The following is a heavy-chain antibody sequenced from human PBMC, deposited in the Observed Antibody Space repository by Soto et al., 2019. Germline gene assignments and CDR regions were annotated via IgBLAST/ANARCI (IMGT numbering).Heavy chain of an antibody. CDR3: ARDHPHSYGIYYFDY. V-gene: IGHV4-59*01. CDR2: VYYSASTNYKPSL. CDR1: GGPISSYY. D-gene: IGHD5-18*01. J-gene: IGHJ4*02. Sequence: SETLSLTCTVSGGPISSYYWSWIRQPPGKGLEWIGYVYYSASTNYKPSLNYNPSLKSRVTISADTSKNPVSLKLTSVTAADTAVYYCARDHPHSYGIYYFDYWGQGTLVTVSS.